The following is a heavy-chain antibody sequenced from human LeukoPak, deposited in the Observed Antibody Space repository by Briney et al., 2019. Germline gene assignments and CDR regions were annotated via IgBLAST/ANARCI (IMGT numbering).Heavy chain of an antibody. CDR2: FDPEDGET. V-gene: IGHV1-24*01. CDR1: GYTRTELS. Sequence: ASVKVSCKVSGYTRTELSMHWVRQAPGKGLEWMGGFDPEDGETIYAQKFQGRVTMTEDTSTDTAYMELSSLRSEDTAVYYCATLEWLRLGPLVWNWFDPWGQGTLVTVSS. J-gene: IGHJ5*02. CDR3: ATLEWLRLGPLVWNWFDP. D-gene: IGHD5-12*01.